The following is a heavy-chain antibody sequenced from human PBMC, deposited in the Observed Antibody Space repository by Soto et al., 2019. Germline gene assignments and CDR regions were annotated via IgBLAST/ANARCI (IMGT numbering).Heavy chain of an antibody. V-gene: IGHV5-10-1*01. J-gene: IGHJ6*02. D-gene: IGHD1-20*01. Sequence: GESLKISCKGSGYSFTSYWISWVRQMPGKGLEWMGRIDPSDSYTNYSPSFQGHVTISADKSISTAYLQWSSLKASDTAMYYCARQPLTGTLSYYYGMDVWGQGTTVTVSS. CDR1: GYSFTSYW. CDR3: ARQPLTGTLSYYYGMDV. CDR2: IDPSDSYT.